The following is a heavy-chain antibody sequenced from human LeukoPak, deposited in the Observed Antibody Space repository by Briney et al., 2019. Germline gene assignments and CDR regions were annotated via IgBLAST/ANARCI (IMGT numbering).Heavy chain of an antibody. D-gene: IGHD5-12*01. J-gene: IGHJ3*02. CDR3: ARDTGAAISTFDI. CDR2: TYYRSKWYN. CDR1: GDSVSSNSAT. Sequence: SQTLSLTCAISGDSVSSNSATWNWLRQSPSRGLQSLGRTYYRSKWYNDYAVFVKSRITVNPDTSKNQFSLQLNSVTPEDTAVYYCARDTGAAISTFDIWGQGTMVTVSS. V-gene: IGHV6-1*01.